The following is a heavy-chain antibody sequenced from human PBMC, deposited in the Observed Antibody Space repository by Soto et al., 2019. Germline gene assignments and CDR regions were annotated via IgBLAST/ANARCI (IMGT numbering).Heavy chain of an antibody. V-gene: IGHV3-30-3*01. CDR2: ISYDGSNK. CDR3: AREAPDAGTFDY. D-gene: IGHD6-13*01. J-gene: IGHJ4*02. Sequence: GGSLRLSCAASGFTFSSYAMPWVRQAPGKALEWVAVISYDGSNKYYADSVKGRFTISRDNSKNTLYLQMNSLRAEDTAVYYCAREAPDAGTFDYWGQGTLVTVSS. CDR1: GFTFSSYA.